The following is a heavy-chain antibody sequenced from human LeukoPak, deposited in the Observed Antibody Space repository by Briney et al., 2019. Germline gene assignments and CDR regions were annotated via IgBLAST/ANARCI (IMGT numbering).Heavy chain of an antibody. V-gene: IGHV3-33*01. J-gene: IGHJ4*02. CDR2: IWHDGRNK. CDR3: ARDWGSDEAIDY. Sequence: GGSLRLSCAASGFTFSSYGIHWVRQAPGKGLEWVAVIWHDGRNKYYADSVKGRFTISRDNSKNTVLLQMNSLRAEVTAIYYCARDWGSDEAIDYWGQGTLVTVSS. CDR1: GFTFSSYG. D-gene: IGHD2-21*02.